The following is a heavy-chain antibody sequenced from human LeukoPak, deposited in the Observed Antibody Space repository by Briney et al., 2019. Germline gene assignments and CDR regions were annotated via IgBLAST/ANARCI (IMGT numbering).Heavy chain of an antibody. V-gene: IGHV3-20*04. CDR2: INWNGAST. Sequence: GGSLRLSCVVSGFNFDKYGMSWVRHAPGNGLEWVSGINWNGASTGYADSVKGRVTISRDDAKNSLYLQMNSLRVEDTALYYCARRGDYDRYFFDYWGLGTLVSVSS. CDR3: ARRGDYDRYFFDY. J-gene: IGHJ4*02. CDR1: GFNFDKYG. D-gene: IGHD4-17*01.